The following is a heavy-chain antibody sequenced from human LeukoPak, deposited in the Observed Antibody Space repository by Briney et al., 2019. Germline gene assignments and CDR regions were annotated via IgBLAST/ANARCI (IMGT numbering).Heavy chain of an antibody. CDR1: GGSISSSNW. CDR3: ARSITIFGVPRGFDP. Sequence: SETLSLTWAVSGGSISSSNWWSWVRQPPGKGLEWIGEIYHSGSTNYNPSLKSRVTISVDKSKNQFSLKLSSVTAADTAVYYCARSITIFGVPRGFDPWGQGTLVTVSS. J-gene: IGHJ5*02. D-gene: IGHD3-3*01. V-gene: IGHV4-4*02. CDR2: IYHSGST.